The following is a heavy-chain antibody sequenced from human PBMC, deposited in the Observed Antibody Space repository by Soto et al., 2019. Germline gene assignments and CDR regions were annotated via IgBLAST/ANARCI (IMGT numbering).Heavy chain of an antibody. J-gene: IGHJ4*02. CDR2: ISYDGSNK. Sequence: QVQLVESWGGVVQPGRSLRLSCAASGFTFSSYGMHWVRQAPGKGLEWVAVISYDGSNKYYADSVKGRFTISRDNSKNTLYLQMNSLRAEDTAVYYCAKERVVVTATPNFDYWGQGTLVTVSS. CDR3: AKERVVVTATPNFDY. CDR1: GFTFSSYG. D-gene: IGHD2-21*02. V-gene: IGHV3-30*18.